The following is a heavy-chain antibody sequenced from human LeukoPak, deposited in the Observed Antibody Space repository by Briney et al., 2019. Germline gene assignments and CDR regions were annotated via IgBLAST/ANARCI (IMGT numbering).Heavy chain of an antibody. CDR2: INHSGYT. CDR1: GESFSGYF. V-gene: IGHV4-34*01. CDR3: ARDSTTMIVDY. J-gene: IGHJ4*02. Sequence: SETLSLTCAVYGESFSGYFWSWIRQPPGKGLEWIGEINHSGYTNYNPSLKSRVTISVDTSKNQFSLKLSSVTAADTAVYYCARDSTTMIVDYWGQGTLVTVSS. D-gene: IGHD3-22*01.